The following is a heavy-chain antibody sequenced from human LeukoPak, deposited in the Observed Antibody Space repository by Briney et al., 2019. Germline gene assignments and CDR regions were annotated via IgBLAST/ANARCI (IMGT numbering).Heavy chain of an antibody. V-gene: IGHV1-24*01. CDR2: FDPEDGET. CDR1: GYTLTELS. Sequence: ASVKVSCKVSGYTLTELSMHWVRQAPGKGLEWMGGFDPEDGETIYAQKFQGRVTTTEDTSTDTAYMELSSLRSEDTAVYYCATGGSWVVAANNAFDIWGQGTMVTVSS. D-gene: IGHD2-15*01. J-gene: IGHJ3*02. CDR3: ATGGSWVVAANNAFDI.